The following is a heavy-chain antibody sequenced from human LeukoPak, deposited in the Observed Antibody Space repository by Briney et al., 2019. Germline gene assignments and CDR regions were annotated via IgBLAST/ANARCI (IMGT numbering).Heavy chain of an antibody. Sequence: GGSLRLSCAASGFTFSSYAMHWVRQAPGKGLEWEAVISYDGSNKYYADSVKGRFTISRDNSKNTLYLQMNSLRAEDTAVYYCARDQTYYYGSGSPLGYWGQGTLVTVSS. V-gene: IGHV3-30*04. CDR1: GFTFSSYA. CDR3: ARDQTYYYGSGSPLGY. J-gene: IGHJ4*02. CDR2: ISYDGSNK. D-gene: IGHD3-10*01.